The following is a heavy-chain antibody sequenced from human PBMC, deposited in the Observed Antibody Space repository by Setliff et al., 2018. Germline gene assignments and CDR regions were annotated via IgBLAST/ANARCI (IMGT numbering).Heavy chain of an antibody. V-gene: IGHV4-34*01. J-gene: IGHJ6*02. CDR2: INHSGST. CDR1: GGSFSGYQ. CDR3: ARLSWNGLRYYGLDV. D-gene: IGHD3-3*01. Sequence: SETLSLTCVVSGGSFSGYQWSWIRQPPGKGLDWIGEINHSGSTNYSPSLKSRVSISVDKSSDQFSLKLTSVTAADTAVYYCARLSWNGLRYYGLDVWGQGTTVTVSS.